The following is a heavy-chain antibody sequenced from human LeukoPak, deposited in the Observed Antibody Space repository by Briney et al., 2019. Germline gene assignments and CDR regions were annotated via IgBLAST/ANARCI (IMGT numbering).Heavy chain of an antibody. CDR3: ARGRRIVVVLGTTRTHRDYYMDV. J-gene: IGHJ6*03. V-gene: IGHV3-48*01. CDR2: ISSSSSTI. Sequence: PGGSLRLSCAASGFTFSSYSMNWVRQAPGKGLEWVSYISSSSSTIYYADSVKGRFTISRDNAKNSLYLQMNSLRAEDTAVYYCARGRRIVVVLGTTRTHRDYYMDVWGKGTTVTVSS. CDR1: GFTFSSYS. D-gene: IGHD2-15*01.